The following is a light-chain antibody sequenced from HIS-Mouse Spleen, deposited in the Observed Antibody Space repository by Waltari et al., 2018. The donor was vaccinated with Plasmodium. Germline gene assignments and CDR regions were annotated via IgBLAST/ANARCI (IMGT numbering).Light chain of an antibody. J-gene: IGKJ1*01. CDR3: QQYNNWPPT. Sequence: EIVMTQSPATLSVSPGERATLSCRARQSVRSNLAWYQQKPGQAPRLLIYGASTRATGIPARFSGSGSGTEFTLTISSLQSEDFAVYYCQQYNNWPPTFGQGTKVEIK. CDR1: QSVRSN. V-gene: IGKV3-15*01. CDR2: GAS.